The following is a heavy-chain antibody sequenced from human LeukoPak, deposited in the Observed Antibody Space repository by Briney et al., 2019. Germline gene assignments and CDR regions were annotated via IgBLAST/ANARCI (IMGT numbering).Heavy chain of an antibody. CDR2: ITSTTDGGTT. J-gene: IGHJ4*02. D-gene: IGHD4/OR15-4a*01. Sequence: GGSLRLSCAVSGFPFSEAWMGWVRQAPGKGLEWVGRITSTTDGGTTDHAAPVRGRFTISRDDSKTTLYLQMNSLKTEDTAVYYCTTYLTTRGQGTLVTVSS. CDR1: GFPFSEAW. CDR3: TTYLTT. V-gene: IGHV3-15*01.